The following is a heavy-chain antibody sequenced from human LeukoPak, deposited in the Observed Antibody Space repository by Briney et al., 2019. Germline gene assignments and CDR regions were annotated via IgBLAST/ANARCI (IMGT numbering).Heavy chain of an antibody. CDR1: GGSISSTDYY. D-gene: IGHD6-19*01. CDR2: IYYSGST. Sequence: ASETLSLTCTVSGGSISSTDYYWGWIRQPPGKGLEWIGSIYYSGSTYYNPSLKSRVTISVDTSKNQFSLKLSSVTAADTAVYYCASLVSGWHYFDYWGQGTLVTVSS. J-gene: IGHJ4*02. V-gene: IGHV4-39*01. CDR3: ASLVSGWHYFDY.